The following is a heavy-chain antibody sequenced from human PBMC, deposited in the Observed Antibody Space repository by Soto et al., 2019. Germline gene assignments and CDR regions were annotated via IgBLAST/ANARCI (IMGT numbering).Heavy chain of an antibody. CDR2: IYYSGST. D-gene: IGHD1-1*01. CDR3: AKDFPGSHPS. J-gene: IGHJ5*02. CDR1: GGSISSSSYY. Sequence: PSETLSLTCTVSGGSISSSSYYWGWIRQPPGKGLEWIGSIYYSGSTYYNPSLKSRVTISVDTSKNQFSLKLSSVTAEDTAVYYCAKDFPGSHPSWGQGTLVTVSS. V-gene: IGHV4-39*07.